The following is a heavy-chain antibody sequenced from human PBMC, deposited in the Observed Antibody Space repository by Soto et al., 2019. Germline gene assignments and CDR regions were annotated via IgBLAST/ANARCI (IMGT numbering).Heavy chain of an antibody. CDR1: GFSLSTHAVG. J-gene: IGHJ3*01. CDR2: IYWDEDK. CDR3: AHRMAVARIVTFDF. Sequence: QITLKESGPTLVKPTQPLTLTCTFSGFSLSTHAVGVGWIRQPPGKALEWLALIYWDEDKRYSPSLKTRLTTTKDTPKNQVVLTMTNVDPVDTATYYRAHRMAVARIVTFDFWGQGTMVTVAS. D-gene: IGHD6-19*01. V-gene: IGHV2-5*02.